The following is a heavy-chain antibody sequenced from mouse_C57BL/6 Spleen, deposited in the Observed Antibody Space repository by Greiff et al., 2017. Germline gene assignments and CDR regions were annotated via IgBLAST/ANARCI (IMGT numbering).Heavy chain of an antibody. D-gene: IGHD2-3*01. Sequence: EVKLMESGGGLVKPGGSLKLSCAASGFTFSDYGMHWVRQAPEKGLEWVAYISSGSSTIYYADTVKGRFTIARDNAKNTLLLQMARLRSEDTAMYCCARGLGDGWGQGTLVTVSA. J-gene: IGHJ3*01. CDR1: GFTFSDYG. V-gene: IGHV5-17*01. CDR3: ARGLGDG. CDR2: ISSGSSTI.